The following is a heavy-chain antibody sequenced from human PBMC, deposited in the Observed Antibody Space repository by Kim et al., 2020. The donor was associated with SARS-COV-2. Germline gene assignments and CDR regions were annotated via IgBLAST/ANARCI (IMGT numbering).Heavy chain of an antibody. CDR2: INHSGST. CDR1: GGSFSGYY. D-gene: IGHD5-18*01. Sequence: SETLSLTCAVYGGSFSGYYWSWIRQPPGKGLEWIGEINHSGSTNYNPSLKSRVTISVDTSKNQFSLKLSSVTAADTAVYYCARRRRGYSYVYHFDYWGQGTPVTVSS. J-gene: IGHJ4*02. V-gene: IGHV4-34*01. CDR3: ARRRRGYSYVYHFDY.